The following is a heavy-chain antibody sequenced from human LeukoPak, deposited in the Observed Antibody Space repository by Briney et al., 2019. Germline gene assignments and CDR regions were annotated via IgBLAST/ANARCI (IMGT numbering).Heavy chain of an antibody. V-gene: IGHV3-23*01. D-gene: IGHD3-3*01. Sequence: PGGSLRLSCAASGFTVSSNYMNWVRQAPGKGLEWVSTISGSGGSTYYADSVKGRFTISRENSKNTLYLQMNSLRAEDTAVYYRAKDGGGTIFGMVIILHYMDVWGKGTTVTVSS. CDR2: ISGSGGST. J-gene: IGHJ6*03. CDR3: AKDGGGTIFGMVIILHYMDV. CDR1: GFTVSSNY.